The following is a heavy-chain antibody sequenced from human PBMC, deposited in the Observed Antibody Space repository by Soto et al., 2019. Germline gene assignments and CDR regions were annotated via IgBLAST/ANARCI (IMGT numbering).Heavy chain of an antibody. CDR1: GASISSSY. J-gene: IGHJ3*02. V-gene: IGHV4-59*01. CDR2: VYYSGST. D-gene: IGHD3-22*01. Sequence: SETLSLTCTVSGASISSSYWSWIRQSPVKVLEWIGYVYYSGSTNYNPSLKSRVTISVDTSKNQFSLKLSSATAADTAVYYCARGYYDTSGQSNTFDIWGQGTMVTVSS. CDR3: ARGYYDTSGQSNTFDI.